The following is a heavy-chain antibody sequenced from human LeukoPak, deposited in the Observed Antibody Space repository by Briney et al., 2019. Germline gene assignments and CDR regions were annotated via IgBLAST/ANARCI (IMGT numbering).Heavy chain of an antibody. Sequence: GGSLRLSCAASGFTFSSYEMNWVRQAPGKGLEWVSHIGSSGGTIYYADSVKGRFTISRDNAKNSLYLQVNSLRAEDTAVYYCARKGSVYTSSWSCFDCWGQGTLVTVSS. CDR2: IGSSGGTI. CDR1: GFTFSSYE. J-gene: IGHJ4*02. CDR3: ARKGSVYTSSWSCFDC. V-gene: IGHV3-48*03. D-gene: IGHD6-13*01.